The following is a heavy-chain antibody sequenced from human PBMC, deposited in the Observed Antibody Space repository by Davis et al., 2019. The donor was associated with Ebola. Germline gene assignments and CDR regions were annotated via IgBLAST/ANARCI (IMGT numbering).Heavy chain of an antibody. J-gene: IGHJ3*02. CDR3: ARDAIPAATYFRPSGAFDI. CDR2: ISYDGSNK. V-gene: IGHV3-30*03. D-gene: IGHD2-2*01. Sequence: GESLKISCAASGFTFSSYGMHWVRQAPGKGLEWVAVISYDGSNKYYADSVKGRFTISRDNSKNTLYLQMNSLRAEDTAVYYCARDAIPAATYFRPSGAFDIWGQGTMVTVSS. CDR1: GFTFSSYG.